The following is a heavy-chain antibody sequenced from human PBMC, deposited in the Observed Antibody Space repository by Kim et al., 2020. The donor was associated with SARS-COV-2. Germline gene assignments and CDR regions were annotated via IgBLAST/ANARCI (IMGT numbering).Heavy chain of an antibody. J-gene: IGHJ4*02. V-gene: IGHV3-9*01. CDR3: AKDTGLGVVAAYYFDY. D-gene: IGHD2-15*01. CDR1: GFTFDDYA. Sequence: GGSLRLSCAASGFTFDDYAMHWVRQAPGKGLEWVSGISWNSGSIGYADSVKGRFTISRDNAKNSLYLQMNSLRAEDTALYYCAKDTGLGVVAAYYFDYWGQGTLVTVSS. CDR2: ISWNSGSI.